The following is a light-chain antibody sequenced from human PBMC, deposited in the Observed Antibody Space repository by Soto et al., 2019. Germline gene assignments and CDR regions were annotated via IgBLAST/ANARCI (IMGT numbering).Light chain of an antibody. CDR3: QTWGTGIRV. V-gene: IGLV4-69*01. J-gene: IGLJ3*02. Sequence: QSVLTQSPSASASLGASVKVTCTLSSGHSRYAIAWHQQQPEKGPRYLMKVNSDGSHNKGDGIPDRFSGSSSGAERYLTISSLQSEDEADYYCQTWGTGIRVFGGGTKLTVL. CDR2: VNSDGSH. CDR1: SGHSRYA.